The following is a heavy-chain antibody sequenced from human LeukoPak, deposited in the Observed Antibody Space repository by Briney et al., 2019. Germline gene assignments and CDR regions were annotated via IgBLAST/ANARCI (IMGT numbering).Heavy chain of an antibody. CDR3: ARTMVRGVIASARDY. D-gene: IGHD3-10*01. V-gene: IGHV5-51*01. CDR2: IYPGDSDT. Sequence: GESLEISCKGSGYSFTSYWIGWVRQMPGKGLEWMGIIYPGDSDTRYSPSFQGQVTISADKSLSTAYLQWNSLKASDTAMYYCARTMVRGVIASARDYWGQGTLDPVSS. CDR1: GYSFTSYW. J-gene: IGHJ4*02.